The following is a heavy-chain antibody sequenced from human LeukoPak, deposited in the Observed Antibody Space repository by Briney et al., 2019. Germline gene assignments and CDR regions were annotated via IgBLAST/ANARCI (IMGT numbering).Heavy chain of an antibody. CDR2: INHSGST. V-gene: IGHV4-34*01. J-gene: IGHJ3*02. CDR3: ATPYSSSTAFDI. Sequence: SETLSLTCAVYGGSFSGYYWSWIRQPPGKGLEWIGEINHSGSTNYSPSLKSRVTISVDTSKNQFSLKLSSVTAADTAVYYCATPYSSSTAFDIWGQGTMVTVSS. CDR1: GGSFSGYY. D-gene: IGHD6-6*01.